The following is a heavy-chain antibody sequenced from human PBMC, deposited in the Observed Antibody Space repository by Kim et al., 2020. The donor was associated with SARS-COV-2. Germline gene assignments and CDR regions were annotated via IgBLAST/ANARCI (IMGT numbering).Heavy chain of an antibody. CDR1: GFTFSSYA. V-gene: IGHV3-23*01. Sequence: GGSLRLSCAASGFTFSSYAMSWVRQAPGKGLEWVSAISGSGGSTYYADSVKGRFTISRDNSKNTLYLQMNSLRAEDTAVYYCAKCDGSSCHASGYYYYGMDVWGQGTTVTVSS. D-gene: IGHD6-13*01. CDR3: AKCDGSSCHASGYYYYGMDV. CDR2: ISGSGGST. J-gene: IGHJ6*02.